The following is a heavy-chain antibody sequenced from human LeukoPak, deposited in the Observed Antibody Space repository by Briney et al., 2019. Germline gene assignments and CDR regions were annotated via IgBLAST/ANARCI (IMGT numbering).Heavy chain of an antibody. Sequence: SETLSLTCAVYGGSFRGYYWSWIRQPPGKGLEWIGEINHSGSTNYNPSLKSRVTISVDTSKNQFSLKLSSVTAADTAVYYCARSGIAAAGIDYWGQGTLVTVSS. CDR2: INHSGST. CDR1: GGSFRGYY. J-gene: IGHJ4*02. CDR3: ARSGIAAAGIDY. D-gene: IGHD6-13*01. V-gene: IGHV4-34*01.